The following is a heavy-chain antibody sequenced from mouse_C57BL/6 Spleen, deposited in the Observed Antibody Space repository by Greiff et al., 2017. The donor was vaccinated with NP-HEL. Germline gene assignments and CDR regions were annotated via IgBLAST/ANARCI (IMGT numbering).Heavy chain of an antibody. V-gene: IGHV3-1*01. CDR2: ISYSGST. D-gene: IGHD1-1*01. CDR1: GYSITSGYD. CDR3: AREDYGSSFDY. Sequence: EVKLQESGPGMVKPSQSLSLTCTVTGYSITSGYDWHWLRHFPGNKLEWMGYISYSGSTNYNPSLKSRMSITHHTSKNHFFLKLNSVTTEDTATYYGAREDYGSSFDYWGQGNTLTGSS. J-gene: IGHJ2*01.